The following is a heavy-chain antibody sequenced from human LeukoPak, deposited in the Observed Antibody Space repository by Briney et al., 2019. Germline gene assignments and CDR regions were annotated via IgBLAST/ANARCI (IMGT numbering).Heavy chain of an antibody. D-gene: IGHD3-10*01. J-gene: IGHJ3*02. V-gene: IGHV1-18*01. CDR2: ISAYNGNT. Sequence: ASVKVSCKPSRYTFTSYGISWVRQAPGQGLEWMGWISAYNGNTNYAQKLQGRVTMTTDTSTSTAYMELRSVRSDDTAVYYCARESRPMVRGVVDIWGQGTMVTVSS. CDR1: RYTFTSYG. CDR3: ARESRPMVRGVVDI.